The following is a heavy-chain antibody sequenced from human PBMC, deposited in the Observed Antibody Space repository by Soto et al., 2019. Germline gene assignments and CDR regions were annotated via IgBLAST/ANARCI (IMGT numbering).Heavy chain of an antibody. V-gene: IGHV1-69*02. D-gene: IGHD2-21*01. Sequence: QVQLVQSGAEVKKPGSSVKVSCKASGGTFSSYTISWVRQAPGQGLEWMGRIIPILGIANYAQKFQGRVTITADKSTSTAYMELSSLRSEDTAVYYCATRLWQNYWYFHLWGRGTLVTVSS. CDR2: IIPILGIA. J-gene: IGHJ2*01. CDR1: GGTFSSYT. CDR3: ATRLWQNYWYFHL.